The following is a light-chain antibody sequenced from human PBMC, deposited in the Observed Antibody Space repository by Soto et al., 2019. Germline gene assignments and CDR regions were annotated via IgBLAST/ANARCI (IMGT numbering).Light chain of an antibody. Sequence: QSALTQPASVSGSPGQSITISCTGTSSDVGSYNYVSWHQQHPGQAPKLMIYEVTNRASGIPDRFSASKSGNTASLTISGLQAGEEADYYSSSYRSSSTYVFGTGTKLTVL. V-gene: IGLV2-14*01. J-gene: IGLJ1*01. CDR1: SSDVGSYNY. CDR2: EVT. CDR3: SSYRSSSTYV.